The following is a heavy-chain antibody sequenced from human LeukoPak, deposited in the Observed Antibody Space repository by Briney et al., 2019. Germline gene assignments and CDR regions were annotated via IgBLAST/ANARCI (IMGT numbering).Heavy chain of an antibody. Sequence: ASVKVSCKASGYTFTSYGISWVRQAPGQGLEWMGGIIPIFGTANYAQKFQGRVTITAGESTSTAYMELSSLRSEDTAVYYCASRGYSGYARFGVEYYFDYWGQGTLVTVSS. V-gene: IGHV1-69*13. CDR3: ASRGYSGYARFGVEYYFDY. J-gene: IGHJ4*02. D-gene: IGHD5-12*01. CDR1: GYTFTSYG. CDR2: IIPIFGTA.